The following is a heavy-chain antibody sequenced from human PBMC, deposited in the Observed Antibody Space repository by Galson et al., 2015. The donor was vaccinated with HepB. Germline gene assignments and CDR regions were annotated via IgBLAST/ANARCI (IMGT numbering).Heavy chain of an antibody. CDR3: TRVGVASSGKSYYYGMDV. CDR1: GFTFSDST. V-gene: IGHV3-73*01. CDR2: SRSKVNNYAT. J-gene: IGHJ6*02. Sequence: SLRLSCAASGFTFSDSTIHWVRQASGKGLEWVGRSRSKVNNYATEYAATVKGRFTISRDNSKNTAYLHMNSLKTEDTAVYFCTRVGVASSGKSYYYGMDVWGQGTPVTVSS. D-gene: IGHD2-21*01.